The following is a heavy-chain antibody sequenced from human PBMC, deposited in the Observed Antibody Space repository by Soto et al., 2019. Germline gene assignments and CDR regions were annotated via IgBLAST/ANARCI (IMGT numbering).Heavy chain of an antibody. CDR2: INPSGGST. CDR3: ARDMDDGTDY. V-gene: IGHV1-46*01. Sequence: ASLKVFCKASGYTFTRYYLHCVRQAPGQGLEWMGIINPSGGSTSYAQKFQGRVTMTRDTSTSTVYMELSSLRSEDTAVYYCARDMDDGTDYWGQGTLVTVSS. D-gene: IGHD4-17*01. CDR1: GYTFTRYY. J-gene: IGHJ4*02.